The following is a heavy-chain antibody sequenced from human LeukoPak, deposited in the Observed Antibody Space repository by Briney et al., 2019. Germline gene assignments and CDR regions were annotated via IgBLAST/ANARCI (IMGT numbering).Heavy chain of an antibody. J-gene: IGHJ6*02. Sequence: SVKVSCKASGGTFSSYAISWVRQAPGQGLEWMGGIIPIFGTANYAQKFQGRVTITADESTSTAYMELSSLRSEDTAVYYCASSPWSRRERNYYYYGMDVWGQGTTVTVSS. CDR1: GGTFSSYA. CDR3: ASSPWSRRERNYYYYGMDV. V-gene: IGHV1-69*13. D-gene: IGHD3-3*01. CDR2: IIPIFGTA.